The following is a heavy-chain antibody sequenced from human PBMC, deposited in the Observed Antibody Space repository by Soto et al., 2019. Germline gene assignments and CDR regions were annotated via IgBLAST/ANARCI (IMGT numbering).Heavy chain of an antibody. CDR1: GGTFSGYA. J-gene: IGHJ6*02. V-gene: IGHV1-69*13. CDR2: IIPIFGTA. CDR3: ARVRVYDFWSGYQKYYYGMDV. D-gene: IGHD3-3*01. Sequence: SVKVSCKASGGTFSGYAISWVRQAPGQGLEWMGGIIPIFGTANYAQKFQGRVTITADESTSTAYMELSSLRSEDTAVYYCARVRVYDFWSGYQKYYYGMDVWGQGTTVTVSS.